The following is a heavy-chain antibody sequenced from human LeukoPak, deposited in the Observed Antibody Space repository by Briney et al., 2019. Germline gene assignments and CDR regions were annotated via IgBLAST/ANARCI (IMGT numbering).Heavy chain of an antibody. J-gene: IGHJ4*02. Sequence: ASVKVSCKTSGYTFTTYDINWVRQAAGQGLEWIGWMNPNSGNTGYAQKFQGRVTMTRSTSISTAYMDLSSLRSDDTAVYYCARVNGPVDYWGQGTLVTVSS. CDR3: ARVNGPVDY. V-gene: IGHV1-8*01. CDR1: GYTFTTYD. CDR2: MNPNSGNT. D-gene: IGHD1-1*01.